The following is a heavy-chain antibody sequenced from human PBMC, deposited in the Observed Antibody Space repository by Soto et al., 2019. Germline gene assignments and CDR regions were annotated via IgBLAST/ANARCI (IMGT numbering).Heavy chain of an antibody. CDR3: AREQGYCSGGSCYYYFDY. CDR1: GYTFTSYY. V-gene: IGHV1-46*03. CDR2: INPSGGST. D-gene: IGHD2-15*01. J-gene: IGHJ4*02. Sequence: QVQLVQSGAEVKKPGASVKVSCKASGYTFTSYYMHWVRQAPGQGLEWMGIINPSGGSTSYAQKFQGRVTMTRDTSTCTVYMELSSLRSEDTAVYYCAREQGYCSGGSCYYYFDYWGQGTLVTVSS.